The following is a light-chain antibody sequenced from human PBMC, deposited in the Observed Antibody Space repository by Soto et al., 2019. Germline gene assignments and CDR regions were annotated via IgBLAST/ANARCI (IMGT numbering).Light chain of an antibody. CDR2: AAS. J-gene: IGKJ4*01. V-gene: IGKV1-39*01. CDR1: QDISSY. CDR3: QQSYSAPLT. Sequence: IQVTQSPSSLSASVGDRVTITCRASQDISSYLAWYQQKPGKAPTLLIYAASTLQSGVPSRFSGSGFGTDFTLIITSLQPEDFATYSCQQSYSAPLTFGGGTKVDIK.